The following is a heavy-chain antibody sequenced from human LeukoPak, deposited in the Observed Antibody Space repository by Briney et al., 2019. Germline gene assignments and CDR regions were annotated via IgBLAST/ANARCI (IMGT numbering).Heavy chain of an antibody. CDR1: GGSISSYY. V-gene: IGHV4-39*07. CDR3: ARDLVAAAGIGLDP. CDR2: IYYSGST. D-gene: IGHD6-13*01. J-gene: IGHJ5*02. Sequence: SETLSLTCTVSGGSISSYYWGWIRQPPGKGLEWIGSIYYSGSTYYNPSLKSRVTISVDTSKNQFSLKLSSVTAADTAVYYCARDLVAAAGIGLDPWGQGTLVTVSS.